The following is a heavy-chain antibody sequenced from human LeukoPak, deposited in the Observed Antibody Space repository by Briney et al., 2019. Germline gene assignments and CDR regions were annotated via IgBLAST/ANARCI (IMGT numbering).Heavy chain of an antibody. Sequence: ASETLSLPCAVYGGSFSGYYWSWIRQPPGKGLEWIGEIDHSGSTNYNPSLKSRVTISVDTSKNQFSLKLSSVTAADTAVYYCARGYDYCDSCGYGYWGQGTLVTVSS. J-gene: IGHJ4*02. CDR3: ARGYDYCDSCGYGY. CDR1: GGSFSGYY. D-gene: IGHD3-22*01. V-gene: IGHV4-34*01. CDR2: IDHSGST.